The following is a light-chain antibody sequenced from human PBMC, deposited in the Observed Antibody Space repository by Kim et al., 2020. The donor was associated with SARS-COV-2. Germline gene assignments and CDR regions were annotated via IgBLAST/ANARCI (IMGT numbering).Light chain of an antibody. CDR2: DNN. V-gene: IGLV1-51*01. CDR3: GTWDTSLSAGV. Sequence: GQKVTISCSGSSSNIENNYVSWYQQLPGTAPKLLIYDNNKRPSGIPDRFSGSKSGTSATLGITGLQTGDDADYYCGTWDTSLSAGVFGGGTKLTVL. CDR1: SSNIENNY. J-gene: IGLJ3*02.